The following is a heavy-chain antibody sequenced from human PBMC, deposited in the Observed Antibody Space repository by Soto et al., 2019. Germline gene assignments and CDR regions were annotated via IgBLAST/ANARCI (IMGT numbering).Heavy chain of an antibody. CDR2: IMPIFRTA. V-gene: IGHV1-69*12. J-gene: IGHJ6*02. D-gene: IGHD3-3*02. Sequence: QVQVEQSGAEVKKPGSSVKVSCKASGGTFSTAAISWVRQAPGQGLEWMGGIMPIFRTADYAQKFQGRVTMTADESTSTAYLELRSLSSEDTALYYCARDQDRPQLGGNYYYIMDVWGQGTTVTVSS. CDR1: GGTFSTAA. CDR3: ARDQDRPQLGGNYYYIMDV.